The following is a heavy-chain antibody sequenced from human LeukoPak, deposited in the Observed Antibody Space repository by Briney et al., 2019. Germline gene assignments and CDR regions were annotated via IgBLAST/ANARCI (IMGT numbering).Heavy chain of an antibody. V-gene: IGHV1-2*02. Sequence: ASVKVSCKASGYTFTGYHMHWVRQAPGQGLEWMGWINPNSGGTNYAQKFQGRVTMTRDTSISTAYMELSRLRSDDTAVYYCAGAKRDRVATEYNWFDPWGQGTLVTVSS. CDR3: AGAKRDRVATEYNWFDP. D-gene: IGHD5-12*01. CDR1: GYTFTGYH. CDR2: INPNSGGT. J-gene: IGHJ5*02.